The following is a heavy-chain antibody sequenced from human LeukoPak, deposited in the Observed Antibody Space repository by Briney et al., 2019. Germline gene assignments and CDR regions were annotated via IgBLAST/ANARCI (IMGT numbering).Heavy chain of an antibody. D-gene: IGHD3-3*01. CDR2: ISSSGSTI. J-gene: IGHJ6*02. CDR3: ARVSNSGFLEWSIDYGMDV. V-gene: IGHV3-11*01. Sequence: GGSLRLSCAASGFTFSDYYMSWIRQAPGKGLDWVSYISSSGSTIYYADSVKGRFTISRDNAKNSLYLQMNSLRAEDTAVYYCARVSNSGFLEWSIDYGMDVWGQGTTVTVSS. CDR1: GFTFSDYY.